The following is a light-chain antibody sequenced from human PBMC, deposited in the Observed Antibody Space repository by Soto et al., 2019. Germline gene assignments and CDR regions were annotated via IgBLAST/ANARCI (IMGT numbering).Light chain of an antibody. CDR2: GAS. CDR3: HHYGSSPLFA. CDR1: QSLSSSY. Sequence: ETVLTQSPGTLSLSPGERATLSCSASQSLSSSYLAWYQQKPGQAPRLLIYGASTRATGIPDRFSGSGSGTDFTLTISRLEPEDFAVYYCHHYGSSPLFAFGPGTKVDIK. V-gene: IGKV3-20*01. J-gene: IGKJ3*01.